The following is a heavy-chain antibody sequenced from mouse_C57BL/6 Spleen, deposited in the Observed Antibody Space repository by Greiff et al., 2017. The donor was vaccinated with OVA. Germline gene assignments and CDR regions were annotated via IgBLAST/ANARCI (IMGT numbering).Heavy chain of an antibody. Sequence: LVESGAELVRPGTSVKVSCKASGYAFTNYLIEWVKQRPGQGLEWIGVINPGSGGTNYNEKFKGKATLTADKSSSTAYMQLSSLTSEDSAVYFCASQTAQATGGFAYWGQGTLVTVSA. CDR3: ASQTAQATGGFAY. D-gene: IGHD3-2*02. J-gene: IGHJ3*01. V-gene: IGHV1-54*01. CDR1: GYAFTNYL. CDR2: INPGSGGT.